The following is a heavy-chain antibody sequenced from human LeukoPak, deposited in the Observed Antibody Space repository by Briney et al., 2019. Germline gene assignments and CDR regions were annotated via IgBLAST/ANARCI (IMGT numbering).Heavy chain of an antibody. CDR1: GFTFSSYA. CDR2: ISGSGGST. J-gene: IGHJ3*02. Sequence: GSLRLSCAASGFTFSSYAMSWVRQAPGKGLEWVSTISGSGGSTYYADSVKGRFTISRDNSKNTLYLQMNSLRAEDTAVYYCAKDPVSSGYSLGYAFDIWGQGTMVTVSS. V-gene: IGHV3-23*01. CDR3: AKDPVSSGYSLGYAFDI. D-gene: IGHD6-19*01.